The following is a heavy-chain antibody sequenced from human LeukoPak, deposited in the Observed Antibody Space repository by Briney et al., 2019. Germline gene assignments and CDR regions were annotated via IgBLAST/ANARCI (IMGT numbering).Heavy chain of an antibody. CDR1: GFTVSSNY. V-gene: IGHV3-66*01. Sequence: GGSLRLSCAASGFTVSSNYMSWVRQAPGKGLEWVSDIYSGGSTYYADSVKGRFTISRDNSKNTLYLQMNSLRAEDTAVYYCAREIYGSGPFDYWGQGTLVTVSS. D-gene: IGHD3-10*01. CDR3: AREIYGSGPFDY. CDR2: IYSGGST. J-gene: IGHJ4*02.